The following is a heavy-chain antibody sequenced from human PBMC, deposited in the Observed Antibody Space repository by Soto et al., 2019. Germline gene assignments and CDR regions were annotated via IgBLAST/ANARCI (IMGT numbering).Heavy chain of an antibody. Sequence: SETMSLTCTVAGVSISSGDYYWSWTHQPPGKGLEWIGYIYYSGSTYYNPSLKSRVTISVDTSKNQFSLKLSSVTAADTAVYYCARERPDGSRLDPWGQGTLVTVSS. V-gene: IGHV4-30-4*01. CDR1: GVSISSGDYY. J-gene: IGHJ5*02. CDR2: IYYSGST. CDR3: ARERPDGSRLDP. D-gene: IGHD6-13*01.